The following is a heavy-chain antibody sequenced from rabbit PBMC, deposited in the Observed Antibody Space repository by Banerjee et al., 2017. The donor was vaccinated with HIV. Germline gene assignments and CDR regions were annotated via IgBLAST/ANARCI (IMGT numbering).Heavy chain of an antibody. Sequence: QEQLVESGGGLVQPGGSLVLSCKVSGFDFNNYGVTWVRQAPGKGLEWIGYIDPLFNNTYYATWVNGRFTISSHNAQNTLYLQLNSLTAADTATYFCARDLTGIIGWNFNLWGPGTLVTVS. J-gene: IGHJ4*01. V-gene: IGHV1S47*01. CDR2: IDPLFNNT. D-gene: IGHD1-1*01. CDR1: GFDFNNYG. CDR3: ARDLTGIIGWNFNL.